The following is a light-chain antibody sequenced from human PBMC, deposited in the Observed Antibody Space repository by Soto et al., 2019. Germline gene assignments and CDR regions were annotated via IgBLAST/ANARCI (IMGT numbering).Light chain of an antibody. CDR3: QHYHNWPPWT. J-gene: IGKJ1*01. CDR2: GAS. CDR1: QSVSIN. Sequence: EIVMTQSPAILSVSPGERATLSCRASQSVSINLAWYQQKPGQAPRLLIYGASTRATGIPARFSGSGSGTEFALTISSLQSEDFAVYYCQHYHNWPPWTFGQGTKVEIK. V-gene: IGKV3-15*01.